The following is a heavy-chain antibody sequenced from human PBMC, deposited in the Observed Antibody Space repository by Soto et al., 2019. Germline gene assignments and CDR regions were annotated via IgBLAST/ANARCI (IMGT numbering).Heavy chain of an antibody. Sequence: GASVKVSCKASGYTFTSYYMHWVRQAPGQGLEWMGIINPSGGSTSYAQKFQGRVTMTRDTSTSTVYMELSSLRSEDTAVYYCARNGPKQGDYDFWSGYYRAEGYYYGSGKFDYWGQGTLVTVSS. CDR3: ARNGPKQGDYDFWSGYYRAEGYYYGSGKFDY. D-gene: IGHD3-3*01. CDR1: GYTFTSYY. V-gene: IGHV1-46*01. J-gene: IGHJ4*02. CDR2: INPSGGST.